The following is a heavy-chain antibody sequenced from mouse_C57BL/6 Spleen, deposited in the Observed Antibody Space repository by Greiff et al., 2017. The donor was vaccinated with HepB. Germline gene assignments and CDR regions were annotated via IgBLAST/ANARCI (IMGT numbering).Heavy chain of an antibody. CDR1: GYTFTDYY. Sequence: EVQLQQSGPELVKPGASVKISCKASGYTFTDYYMNWVKQSHGKSLEWIGDINPNNGGTSYNQKFKGKATLTVDKSSSTAYMELRSLTSEDSAVYSWARDNYRYFDVGGTGTTVTVSS. J-gene: IGHJ1*03. V-gene: IGHV1-26*01. CDR3: ARDNYRYFDV. CDR2: INPNNGGT.